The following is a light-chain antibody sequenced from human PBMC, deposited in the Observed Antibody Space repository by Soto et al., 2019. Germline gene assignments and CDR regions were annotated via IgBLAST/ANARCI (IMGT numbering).Light chain of an antibody. J-gene: IGKJ1*01. V-gene: IGKV1-5*03. CDR3: QQYNNYWT. CDR1: QSISYW. Sequence: DIQMTQSPSTLSASVGDRVTITCRASQSISYWLAWYQQKPGNAPNLLIYKASSLESGFPSRFSGSGSGTEFTLTISSLQPDDFATYYCQQYNNYWTFGQGTKVEIK. CDR2: KAS.